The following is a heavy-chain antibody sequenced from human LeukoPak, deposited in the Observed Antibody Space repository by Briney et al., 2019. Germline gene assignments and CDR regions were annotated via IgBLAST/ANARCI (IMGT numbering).Heavy chain of an antibody. CDR3: ASRRWQWLAQLDY. V-gene: IGHV1-69*13. D-gene: IGHD6-19*01. J-gene: IGHJ4*02. CDR1: GGTFSSYA. CDR2: IIPIFGTA. Sequence: ASVKVSCKSSGGTFSSYAISWVRQAPGQGLEWMGGIIPIFGTANYAQKFQGRVTITADESTSTAYMELSSLRSEYTAVYYCASRRWQWLAQLDYWGQGTLVTVSS.